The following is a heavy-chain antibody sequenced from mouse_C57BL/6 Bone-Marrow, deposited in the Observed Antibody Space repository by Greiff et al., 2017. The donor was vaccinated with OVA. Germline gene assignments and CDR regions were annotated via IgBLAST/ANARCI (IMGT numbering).Heavy chain of an antibody. V-gene: IGHV14-4*01. J-gene: IGHJ4*01. CDR3: TTGLRRRDAMDY. D-gene: IGHD2-2*01. Sequence: VQLKQSGAELVRPGASVKLSCTASGFNIKDDYMHWVKQRPEQGLEWIGWIDPENGDTEYASKFQGKATITADTSSNTAYLQLSSLTSEDTAVYYCTTGLRRRDAMDYWGQGTSVTVSS. CDR2: IDPENGDT. CDR1: GFNIKDDY.